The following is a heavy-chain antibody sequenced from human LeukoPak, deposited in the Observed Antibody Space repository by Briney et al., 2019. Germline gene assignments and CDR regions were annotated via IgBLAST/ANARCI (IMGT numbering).Heavy chain of an antibody. CDR1: GFTFSSYG. D-gene: IGHD5-12*01. CDR3: AKGIYSGYERDDAFDI. CDR2: IWYDGSNK. V-gene: IGHV3-33*03. J-gene: IGHJ3*02. Sequence: GRSLRLSCAASGFTFSSYGMHWVRQAPGKGLEWVAVIWYDGSNKYYTDSVKGRFTISRDNAKNTLYLQMNSLRDEDTAVYYCAKGIYSGYERDDAFDIWGEGTMVTVSS.